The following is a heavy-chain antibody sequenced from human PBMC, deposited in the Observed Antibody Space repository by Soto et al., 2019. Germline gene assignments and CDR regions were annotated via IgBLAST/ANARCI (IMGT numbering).Heavy chain of an antibody. CDR1: GDSVSSNSAA. Sequence: QSQTLSLTCAISGDSVSSNSAAWNWIRQSPSRGLEWLGRTYYRSKWYNDYAVSVKSRITINPDTSKNQFSLQLNSVTPEDTAVYYCARDRDVLLWFGELLSTDAFDIWGQGTMVTVSS. J-gene: IGHJ3*02. CDR3: ARDRDVLLWFGELLSTDAFDI. D-gene: IGHD3-10*01. V-gene: IGHV6-1*01. CDR2: TYYRSKWYN.